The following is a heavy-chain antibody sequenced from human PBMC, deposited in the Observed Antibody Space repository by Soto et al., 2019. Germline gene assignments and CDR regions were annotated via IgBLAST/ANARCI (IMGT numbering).Heavy chain of an antibody. J-gene: IGHJ4*02. D-gene: IGHD3-22*01. CDR2: ISGSGGST. CDR1: GFTFSSYA. Sequence: GGSLRLSCAASGFTFSSYAMSWVRQAPGKGLEWVSAISGSGGSTYYADSVKGRFTISRDNSKNTLYLQMNSLRAEDTAIYYCARRDYYDSSSVDYWGQGTLVTVSS. V-gene: IGHV3-23*01. CDR3: ARRDYYDSSSVDY.